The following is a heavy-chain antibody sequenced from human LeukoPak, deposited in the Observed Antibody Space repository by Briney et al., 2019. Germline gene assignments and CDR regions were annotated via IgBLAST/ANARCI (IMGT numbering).Heavy chain of an antibody. V-gene: IGHV3-9*01. D-gene: IGHD1-26*01. CDR2: ISWNSGTI. CDR3: VKVRIVGAPTDYFDY. Sequence: GRSLRLSCAASGFSFDDYAMPWVRQAPGKGLEWVSGISWNSGTIVYAASVKGRFTISRDNAKNSLYLQMNSLRAEDTALYYCVKVRIVGAPTDYFDYWGQGTLVTVSS. CDR1: GFSFDDYA. J-gene: IGHJ4*02.